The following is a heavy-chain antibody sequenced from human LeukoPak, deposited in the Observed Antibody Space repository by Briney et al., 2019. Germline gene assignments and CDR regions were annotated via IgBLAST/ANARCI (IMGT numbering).Heavy chain of an antibody. Sequence: GESLKISCKGSGYSFTSYWIGWVRQMPGKGLEWMGIIYPGDSDTRYSPSFQGQVTISADKSISTAYLQWSSLKASDTAMYYRARSSTSFFSGNDAFDIWGQGTMVTVSS. J-gene: IGHJ3*02. CDR1: GYSFTSYW. D-gene: IGHD2-2*01. CDR2: IYPGDSDT. V-gene: IGHV5-51*01. CDR3: ARSSTSFFSGNDAFDI.